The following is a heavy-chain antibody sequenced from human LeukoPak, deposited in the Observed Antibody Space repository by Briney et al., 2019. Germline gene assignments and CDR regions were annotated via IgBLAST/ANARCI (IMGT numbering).Heavy chain of an antibody. CDR1: GFTFSSYA. CDR3: AKGPFSGSYYVGFDY. Sequence: GGSLRLSCAASGFTFSSYAMSWVRQDPGKGLEWVSAISGSGGSTYYADSVKGRFTISRDNSKNTLYLQMNSLRAEDTAVYYCAKGPFSGSYYVGFDYWGQGTLVTVSS. D-gene: IGHD1-26*01. CDR2: ISGSGGST. J-gene: IGHJ4*02. V-gene: IGHV3-23*01.